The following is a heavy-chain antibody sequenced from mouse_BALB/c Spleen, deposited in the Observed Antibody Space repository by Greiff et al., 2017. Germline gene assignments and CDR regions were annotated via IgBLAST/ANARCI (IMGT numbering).Heavy chain of an antibody. V-gene: IGHV5-6-5*01. CDR2: ISSGGST. D-gene: IGHD1-1*02. Sequence: EVQLVESGGGLVKPGGSLKLSCAASGFTFSSYAMSWVRQTPEKRLEWVASISSGGSTYYPDSVKGRFTISRDNARNILYLQMSSLRSEDTAMYYCARIWYYFDYWGQGTTLTVSS. CDR1: GFTFSSYA. CDR3: ARIWYYFDY. J-gene: IGHJ2*01.